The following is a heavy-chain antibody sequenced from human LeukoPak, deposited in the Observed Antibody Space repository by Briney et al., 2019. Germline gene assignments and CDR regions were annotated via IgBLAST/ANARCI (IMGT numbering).Heavy chain of an antibody. CDR2: IHYSGST. CDR1: GGSISSYY. Sequence: PSETLSVTCTVSGGSISSYYWSWIRQPPGKGLVWIGYIHYSGSTNYSPSLKSRVTISVDTSKNQFSLNLTSVTAADSAVYYCARVSWFPGTSYYYMDVWGKGTTVTVSS. J-gene: IGHJ6*03. CDR3: ARVSWFPGTSYYYMDV. V-gene: IGHV4-59*01. D-gene: IGHD1-1*01.